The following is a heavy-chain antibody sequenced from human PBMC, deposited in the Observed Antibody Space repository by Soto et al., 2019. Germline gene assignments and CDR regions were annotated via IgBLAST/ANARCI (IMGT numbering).Heavy chain of an antibody. V-gene: IGHV4-59*01. CDR1: DGLSGGYD. CDR2: IYYSGST. J-gene: IGHJ6*02. CDR3: ARGGYGMDV. Sequence: LETMCLTCSVADGLSGGYDGSWIRQPPGKGLELIGYIYYSGSTKYNPSLKSRVTISIDTSKNQFSLKLSSVTAADTAVYYCARGGYGMDVWGQGTTVTVSS.